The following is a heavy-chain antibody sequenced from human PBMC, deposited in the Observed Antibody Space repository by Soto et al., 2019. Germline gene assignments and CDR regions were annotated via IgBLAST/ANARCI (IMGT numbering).Heavy chain of an antibody. CDR3: ARLGEYFQSLDP. Sequence: SETLSLTCTVSGASITTVNYYWGWIRQPPGKGLQWIGSSSYTGNTYFNPSLRSRVTISVDTSKNQFSLRPTSVTAADTAVYYCARLGEYFQSLDPWGPGTLVTVSS. J-gene: IGHJ5*02. D-gene: IGHD3-9*01. CDR2: SSYTGNT. CDR1: GASITTVNYY. V-gene: IGHV4-39*01.